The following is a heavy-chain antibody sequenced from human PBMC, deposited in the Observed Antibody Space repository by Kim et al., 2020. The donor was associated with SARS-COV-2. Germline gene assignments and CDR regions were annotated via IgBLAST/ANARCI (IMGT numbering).Heavy chain of an antibody. D-gene: IGHD2-15*01. CDR2: IYYRGST. CDR1: GGSISSYY. CDR3: ARGALGYCSGVSCFPPCAFAI. V-gene: IGHV4-59*08. Sequence: SETLSLTCTVSGGSISSYYWSWIRQPPGKGLEWIGYIYYRGSTNYNPSLKSRVTISVDTSKNQFSLKLSSVTAADTAVYYCARGALGYCSGVSCFPPCAFAIWGQGTLVTVSS. J-gene: IGHJ3*02.